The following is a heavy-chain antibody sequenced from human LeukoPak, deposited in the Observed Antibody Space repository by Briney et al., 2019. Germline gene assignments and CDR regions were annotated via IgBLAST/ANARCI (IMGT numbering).Heavy chain of an antibody. J-gene: IGHJ3*02. V-gene: IGHV3-33*01. Sequence: GGSLRLSCAASGFIFSRYGMHWVRQAPGKGPEWVAVIWKDGSNQYYGDSVKGRFTISRDNSKSTLFLQMNILRAEDTAVYYCARESSSWGTDAIDIWGQGTMVTVSS. CDR2: IWKDGSNQ. D-gene: IGHD6-13*01. CDR1: GFIFSRYG. CDR3: ARESSSWGTDAIDI.